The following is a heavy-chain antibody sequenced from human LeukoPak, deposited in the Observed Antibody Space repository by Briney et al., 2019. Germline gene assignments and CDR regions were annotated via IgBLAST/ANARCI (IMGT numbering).Heavy chain of an antibody. CDR2: FDPKDGET. CDR1: GYTLTELS. V-gene: IGHV1-24*01. CDR3: ATSGWVPYYYYGMDV. D-gene: IGHD1-26*01. J-gene: IGHJ6*02. Sequence: ASVKVSCKVSGYTLTELSMHWVRQAPGKGLEGMGGFDPKDGETIYAQKFQGRVTMTEDTSTDTAYMELSSLRSEDTAVYYCATSGWVPYYYYGMDVWGQGTTVTVSS.